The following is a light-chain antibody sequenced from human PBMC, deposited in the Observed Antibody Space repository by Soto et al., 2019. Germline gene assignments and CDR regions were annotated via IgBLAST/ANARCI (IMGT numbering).Light chain of an antibody. Sequence: QLVLTQPPSVSGAPGQRVTISCTGSSSNIGAGYDVYWYQQLPGTAPKLLIYANSNRPSGVPDRVSGSKSGTSASLAITGLQAEDEADYYCQSYDSSLSEVVFGGGTKLTVL. J-gene: IGLJ2*01. CDR2: ANS. CDR3: QSYDSSLSEVV. V-gene: IGLV1-40*01. CDR1: SSNIGAGYD.